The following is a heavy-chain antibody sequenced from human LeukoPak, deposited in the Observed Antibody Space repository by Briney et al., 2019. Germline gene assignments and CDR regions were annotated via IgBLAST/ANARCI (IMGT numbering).Heavy chain of an antibody. CDR2: MNPNSGNT. V-gene: IGHV1-8*01. CDR3: AVNTYGSGSYSNDY. Sequence: ASVKVSCKASGYTFTSYDINWVRQATGQGLEWMGWMNPNSGNTGYAQKFQGRVTMTRNTSISTAYMELRSLRSDDTAVYYCAVNTYGSGSYSNDYWGQGTLVTVSS. J-gene: IGHJ4*02. CDR1: GYTFTSYD. D-gene: IGHD3-10*01.